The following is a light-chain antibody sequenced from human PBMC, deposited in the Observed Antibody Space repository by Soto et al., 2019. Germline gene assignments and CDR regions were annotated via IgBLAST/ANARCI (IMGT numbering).Light chain of an antibody. Sequence: VLTQSPATLSLSPGARATLSCRASQSVSTYLAWYQQKPGRAPRLLIYDASNRATGIPARFSGSGSGTDFTITISSLEPEDFAVYYCQQRINWPPVTFGGGTKVEIK. CDR2: DAS. J-gene: IGKJ4*01. V-gene: IGKV3-11*01. CDR1: QSVSTY. CDR3: QQRINWPPVT.